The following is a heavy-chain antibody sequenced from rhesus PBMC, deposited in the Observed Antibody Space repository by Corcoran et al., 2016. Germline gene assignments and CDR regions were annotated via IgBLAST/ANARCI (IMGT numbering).Heavy chain of an antibody. CDR3: ATSMRGGS. Sequence: VQLVESGGGLVQPGGSLRLSCAASGFTFRSYGMHWVRQAPGKGPEWIGGLYGRGGSTEYNPSLKSRVTMSQDTTKDQFSQKLSSVTAAASTVYYCATSMRGGSWGQGVLVTVAS. CDR1: GFTFRSYG. J-gene: IGHJ4*01. D-gene: IGHD5-42*01. V-gene: IGHV4-93*01. CDR2: LYGRGGST.